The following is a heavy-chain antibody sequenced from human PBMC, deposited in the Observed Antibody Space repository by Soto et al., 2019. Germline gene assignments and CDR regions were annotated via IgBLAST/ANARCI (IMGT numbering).Heavy chain of an antibody. CDR1: GGSFSSYM. V-gene: IGHV1-69*01. Sequence: QVLLVQSGAEVKKPGSSVKVSCQAAGGSFSSYMVSWVRQAPGQGLDYMGGIMPVFGTPPYTEKFQGRVTITADESTGTAYLELTSLKSDDTAVYYCARGVTANYMGGDAFAIWGQGTLVAVSS. CDR2: IMPVFGTP. J-gene: IGHJ3*02. CDR3: ARGVTANYMGGDAFAI. D-gene: IGHD4-4*01.